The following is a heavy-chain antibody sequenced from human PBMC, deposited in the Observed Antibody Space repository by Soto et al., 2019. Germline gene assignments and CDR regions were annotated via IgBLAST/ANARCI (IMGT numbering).Heavy chain of an antibody. CDR3: TTDLPGYYYDSSGSLLDV. CDR1: RFTLSNAW. D-gene: IGHD3-22*01. J-gene: IGHJ6*02. V-gene: IGHV3-15*01. CDR2: IKCITAGGTT. Sequence: GGRRRLPGVASRFTLSNAWLSWARQAPGKGLEWVSRIKCITAGGTTDYAAPVKGRCTISRDDSKNTLYLQINSLQTEYTAVYYCTTDLPGYYYDSSGSLLDVRGQGTTVAVS.